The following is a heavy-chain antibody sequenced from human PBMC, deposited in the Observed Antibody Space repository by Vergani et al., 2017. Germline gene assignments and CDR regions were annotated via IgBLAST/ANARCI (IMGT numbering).Heavy chain of an antibody. D-gene: IGHD6-19*01. CDR1: GGTFSSYA. CDR3: ARGRRIIAVAGTLGRYYFDY. CDR2: IIPIFGTA. Sequence: QVQLVQSGAEVKKPGSSVKVSCKASGGTFSSYAISWVRQAPGQGLEWMGGIIPIFGTANYAQKFQGRVTITADESTSTAYMELSSLRSEDTAVYYCARGRRIIAVAGTLGRYYFDYWGQGTLVTVSS. J-gene: IGHJ4*02. V-gene: IGHV1-69*01.